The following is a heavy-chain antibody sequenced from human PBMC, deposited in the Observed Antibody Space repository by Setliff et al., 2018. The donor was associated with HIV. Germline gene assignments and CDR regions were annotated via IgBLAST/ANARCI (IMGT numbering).Heavy chain of an antibody. Sequence: PGGSLRLSCAASGFIFSSYAMDWVRQAPGKGLEWVAVISYDGSKKYYADSVKGRFTISRDNSKNTLYLQMNSLRAEDTAVYYCVRDGKIGARLDYWGPGTQVTVSS. CDR3: VRDGKIGARLDY. J-gene: IGHJ4*02. D-gene: IGHD6-6*01. CDR1: GFIFSSYA. CDR2: ISYDGSKK. V-gene: IGHV3-30*04.